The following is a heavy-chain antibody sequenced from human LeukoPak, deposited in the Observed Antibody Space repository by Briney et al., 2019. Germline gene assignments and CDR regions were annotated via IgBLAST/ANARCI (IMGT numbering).Heavy chain of an antibody. Sequence: PSETLSLTCTVSGGSISGYYWSWIRQPQGKGLEYIGHIYYSGSTNYNPSLESRVTILVDTSKNQFSLRLSSVTAADTALYYCARRGYCSGGSCYSFDYWGQGTLVTVSS. CDR1: GGSISGYY. V-gene: IGHV4-59*08. CDR3: ARRGYCSGGSCYSFDY. J-gene: IGHJ4*02. CDR2: IYYSGST. D-gene: IGHD2-15*01.